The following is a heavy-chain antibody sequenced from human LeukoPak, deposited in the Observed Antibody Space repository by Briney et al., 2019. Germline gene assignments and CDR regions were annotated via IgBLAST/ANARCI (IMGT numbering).Heavy chain of an antibody. V-gene: IGHV3-23*01. CDR3: AKDPPVEMATVGPIDY. D-gene: IGHD4-4*01. CDR2: ISGSGGST. Sequence: QAGGSLRLSCAASGFTFSSYAMSWVRQAPGKGLEWVSAISGSGGSTYIADTVKGRFTISRDNSKNTLYLQMNSLRAEDTAVYYCAKDPPVEMATVGPIDYWGQGTLVTVSS. J-gene: IGHJ4*02. CDR1: GFTFSSYA.